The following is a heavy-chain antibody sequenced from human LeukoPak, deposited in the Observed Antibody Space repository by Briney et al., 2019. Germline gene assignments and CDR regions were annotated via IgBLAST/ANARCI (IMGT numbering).Heavy chain of an antibody. CDR3: ARGDLAARPLDY. CDR1: GGSFSGYY. CDR2: INHSGST. Sequence: SETLSLTCAVYGGSFSGYYWSWIRQPPGKGLEWIGEINHSGSTNYNPSLKSRVTISVDTSKNQFSLKLSSVTAADTAVYYCARGDLAARPLDYWGQGTLVTVSS. D-gene: IGHD6-6*01. V-gene: IGHV4-34*01. J-gene: IGHJ4*02.